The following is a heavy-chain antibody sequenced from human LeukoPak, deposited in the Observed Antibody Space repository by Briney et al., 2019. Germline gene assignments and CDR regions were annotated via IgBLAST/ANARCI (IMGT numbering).Heavy chain of an antibody. D-gene: IGHD1-1*01. Sequence: GGSLRLSCAASGFTFSNFAVSWVRQAPGKGLEWVALIRYDGSRKDYADSVRGRFTISRDNSKNTLYLQMNSLRAEDTAMYYCVRTGDTERFDFWGQGALVTVSS. CDR3: VRTGDTERFDF. J-gene: IGHJ4*02. V-gene: IGHV3-33*08. CDR2: IRYDGSRK. CDR1: GFTFSNFA.